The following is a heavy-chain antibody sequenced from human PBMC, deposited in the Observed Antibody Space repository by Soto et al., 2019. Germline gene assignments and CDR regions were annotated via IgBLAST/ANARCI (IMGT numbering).Heavy chain of an antibody. CDR3: ARGGTSWVYYSMDV. CDR2: ISGSGGST. J-gene: IGHJ6*03. CDR1: GFTFSSYA. D-gene: IGHD2-2*01. Sequence: EVQLLESGGGLVQPGGSLRLSCAASGFTFSSYAMSWVRQAPGKGLEWVSAISGSGGSTYYADSVKGRFTISRDNSKNTLYLQMNSLRAEDTAVYYCARGGTSWVYYSMDVWGKGTTVTVSS. V-gene: IGHV3-23*01.